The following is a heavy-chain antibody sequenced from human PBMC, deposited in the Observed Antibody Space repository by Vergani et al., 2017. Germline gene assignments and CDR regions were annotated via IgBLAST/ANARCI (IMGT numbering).Heavy chain of an antibody. D-gene: IGHD2-8*01. V-gene: IGHV3-30*18. J-gene: IGHJ5*02. Sequence: QVQLVESGGGIVQPGRSLRLSCAASGFVFNSYGMHWVRQAPGKGLEWVAVVSYDGTHQVYSDSVKGRFIISRDASSDILHLQMNSLRPDDTAIYYCVKGVRLVYRGSSDPGYLQSWGQGTLVIVSS. CDR2: VSYDGTHQ. CDR1: GFVFNSYG. CDR3: VKGVRLVYRGSSDPGYLQS.